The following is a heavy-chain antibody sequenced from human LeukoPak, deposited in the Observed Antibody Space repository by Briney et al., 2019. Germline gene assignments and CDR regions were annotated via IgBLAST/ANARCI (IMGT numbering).Heavy chain of an antibody. CDR1: GFTFSSYG. Sequence: GGSLRLSCAASGFTFSSYGMHWVRQAPGKGLEWVAFIRYDGSNKYYADSVKGRFTISRDNSKNTLSLQMNSLRAEDTAVYYYARCTTGRTFGSLREIKRSREIDYWGQGTLVTVSS. V-gene: IGHV3-30*02. CDR2: IRYDGSNK. CDR3: ARCTTGRTFGSLREIKRSREIDY. D-gene: IGHD1-1*01. J-gene: IGHJ4*02.